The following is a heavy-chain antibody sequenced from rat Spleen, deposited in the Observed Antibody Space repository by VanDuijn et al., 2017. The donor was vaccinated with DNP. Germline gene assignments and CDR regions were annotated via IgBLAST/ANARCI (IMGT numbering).Heavy chain of an antibody. CDR2: ISYDGGIT. CDR3: ARHVLPLRVWDY. Sequence: EVQLVESGGGLVQPGRSLKLSCAASGFTFSDYYMAWVRPAPTKGLEWVAYISYDGGITNYADSVKGRFTSSRDNAKNTLYLQMNSLRSEDMATYYCARHVLPLRVWDYWGQGVMVTVSS. V-gene: IGHV5-22*01. J-gene: IGHJ2*01. D-gene: IGHD1-4*01. CDR1: GFTFSDYY.